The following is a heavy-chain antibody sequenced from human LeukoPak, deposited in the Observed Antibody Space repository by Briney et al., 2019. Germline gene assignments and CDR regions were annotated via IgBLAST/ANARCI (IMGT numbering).Heavy chain of an antibody. D-gene: IGHD5-24*01. CDR3: AKPPDGYNSGAFGY. Sequence: GGSLRLSCAASGFTFSSYGMHWVRQAPGKGLEGVALIWYDGTNKYYADSMKGRFTISRDNSKNTLYLQMNSLRVEDTAVYYCAKPPDGYNSGAFGYWGQGTLVTVSS. V-gene: IGHV3-33*06. CDR1: GFTFSSYG. CDR2: IWYDGTNK. J-gene: IGHJ4*02.